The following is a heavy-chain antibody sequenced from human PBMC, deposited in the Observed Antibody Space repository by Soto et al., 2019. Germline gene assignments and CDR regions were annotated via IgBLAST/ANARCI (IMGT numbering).Heavy chain of an antibody. Sequence: QVQLVDSGGDVVQPGRSLRLSCAASGFTFSSYGMHWVRQAPDKGLEWVAVIWSDGSYSSYADSVKGRFTISRDISKNTVYLQMNSLRVEDTAVYYCARDRGYYYDGVDVWGQGTTVTVSS. J-gene: IGHJ6*02. CDR3: ARDRGYYYDGVDV. V-gene: IGHV3-33*01. CDR2: IWSDGSYS. CDR1: GFTFSSYG.